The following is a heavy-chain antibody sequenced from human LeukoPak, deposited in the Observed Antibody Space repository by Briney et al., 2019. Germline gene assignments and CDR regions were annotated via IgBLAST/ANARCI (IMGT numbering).Heavy chain of an antibody. D-gene: IGHD2-2*02. Sequence: GRSLRLSCAASGFTFSSYGMHWVRQAPGKGLEWVAVISYDGSNKYYADFVKGRFTISRDNSKNTLYLQMNSLRAEDTAVYYCAKDLAPTRYCSSTSCYNHYYYGMDVWGQGTTVTVSS. CDR2: ISYDGSNK. J-gene: IGHJ6*02. CDR3: AKDLAPTRYCSSTSCYNHYYYGMDV. V-gene: IGHV3-30*18. CDR1: GFTFSSYG.